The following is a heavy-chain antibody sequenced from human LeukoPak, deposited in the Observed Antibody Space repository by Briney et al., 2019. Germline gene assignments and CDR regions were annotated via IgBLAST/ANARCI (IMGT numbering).Heavy chain of an antibody. D-gene: IGHD3-10*01. V-gene: IGHV4-34*01. CDR3: ARVGPYYYGSGSPPWGYYYYGMDV. CDR2: INHSGST. J-gene: IGHJ6*02. Sequence: PSETLSLTCAVYGGSFSGYYWSWIRQPPGKRLEWIGEINHSGSTNYNPSLKSRVTISVDTSKNQFSLKLSSVTAADTAVYYCARVGPYYYGSGSPPWGYYYYGMDVWGQGTTVTVSS. CDR1: GGSFSGYY.